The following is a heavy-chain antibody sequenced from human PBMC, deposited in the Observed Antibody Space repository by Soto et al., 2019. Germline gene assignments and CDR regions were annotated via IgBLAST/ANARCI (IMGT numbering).Heavy chain of an antibody. Sequence: PGGSLRLSCAASGFTFSNCGMNWVRQTPGKGLEWVSYISDSGATKHYADSVKGRFTISRDNGKDSLYLQMNSLRDEDTAVYFCARCTRNSCYSYGVDVWDQGATVAVSS. CDR3: ARCTRNSCYSYGVDV. V-gene: IGHV3-48*02. J-gene: IGHJ6*02. D-gene: IGHD2-15*01. CDR1: GFTFSNCG. CDR2: ISDSGATK.